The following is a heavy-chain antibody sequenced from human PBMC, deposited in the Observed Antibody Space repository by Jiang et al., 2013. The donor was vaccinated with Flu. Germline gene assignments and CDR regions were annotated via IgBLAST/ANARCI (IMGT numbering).Heavy chain of an antibody. CDR3: AREGDWAGTDS. Sequence: WNWIRQSPSRGLEWLGRTYFRSSRSKWYNDYAVSVKSRITINPDTSKNQFSLQLNSVTPEDTAVYYCAREGDWAGTDSWGQGTLVTVSS. CDR2: TYFRSSRSKWYN. D-gene: IGHD3-10*01. V-gene: IGHV6-1*01. J-gene: IGHJ4*02.